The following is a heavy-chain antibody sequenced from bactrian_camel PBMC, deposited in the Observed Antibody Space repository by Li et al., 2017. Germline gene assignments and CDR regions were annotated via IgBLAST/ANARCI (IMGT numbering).Heavy chain of an antibody. D-gene: IGHD5*01. J-gene: IGHJ6*01. CDR2: VHMGGGST. CDR1: GYTSGVQT. V-gene: IGHV3S40*01. Sequence: VQLVESGGGSVRPGGSLRLACAAYGYTSGVQTMAWFRQTPGKEREGVAAVHMGGGSTYYADSVKGRFTISRDKAKIEVYLQMDSLKPEDTAMYYCAAGYMPGWGYPEPKSADFNDWGQGTQVTVS. CDR3: AAGYMPGWGYPEPKSADFND.